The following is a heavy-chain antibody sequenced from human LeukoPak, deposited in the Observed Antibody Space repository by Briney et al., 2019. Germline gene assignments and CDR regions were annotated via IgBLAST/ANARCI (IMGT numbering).Heavy chain of an antibody. Sequence: GGSLRFSCAASGFTFSSYAMHWVRQAPGKGLEWVAVISYDGSNKYYADSVKGRFTISRDNSKNTLYMQMNSLRAEDTAVYYCARGSYDDVFDVWGLGTMVTVSS. D-gene: IGHD3-3*01. CDR1: GFTFSSYA. CDR2: ISYDGSNK. V-gene: IGHV3-30*04. CDR3: ARGSYDDVFDV. J-gene: IGHJ3*01.